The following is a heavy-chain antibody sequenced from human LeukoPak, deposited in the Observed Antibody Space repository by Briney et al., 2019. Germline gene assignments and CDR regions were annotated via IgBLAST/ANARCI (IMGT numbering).Heavy chain of an antibody. J-gene: IGHJ4*02. V-gene: IGHV1-69*01. CDR1: GGTFSSYA. D-gene: IGHD2-15*01. CDR3: ARFHGLGYCSGGSCYSNRGDYFDY. Sequence: SVKVSCKASGGTFSSYAISWVRQAPGQGLEWMGGIIPIFGTANYAQKSQGRVTITADESTSTAYMELSSLRSEDTAVYYCARFHGLGYCSGGSCYSNRGDYFDYWGQGTLVTVSS. CDR2: IIPIFGTA.